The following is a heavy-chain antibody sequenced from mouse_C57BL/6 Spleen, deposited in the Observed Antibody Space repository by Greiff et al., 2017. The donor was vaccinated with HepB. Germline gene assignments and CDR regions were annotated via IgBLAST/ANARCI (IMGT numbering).Heavy chain of an antibody. CDR3: ARRGIPPGYFDY. J-gene: IGHJ2*01. CDR1: GYTFTSYW. Sequence: QVQLQQPGAELVKPGASVKMSCKASGYTFTSYWITWVKQRPGQGLEWIGDIYPGSGSTNYNEKFKSKATLTVDTSSSTAYMQLSSLTSEDSAVYYCARRGIPPGYFDYWGQGTTLTVSS. CDR2: IYPGSGST. V-gene: IGHV1-55*01.